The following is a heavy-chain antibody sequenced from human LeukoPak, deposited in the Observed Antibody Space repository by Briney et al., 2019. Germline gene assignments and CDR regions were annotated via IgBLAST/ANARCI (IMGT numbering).Heavy chain of an antibody. J-gene: IGHJ4*02. D-gene: IGHD3-16*01. CDR1: GFTFSSYW. CDR3: AKVRWGSDNALDS. V-gene: IGHV3-74*01. CDR2: INNDGSIT. Sequence: PGGSLRLSCAASGFTFSSYWMHWVRQDPGKGLVWVSHINNDGSITNYADSVKGRFTISRDNAKNTLYLQMNSLRAEDTAVYYCAKVRWGSDNALDSWGQGTLVTGSS.